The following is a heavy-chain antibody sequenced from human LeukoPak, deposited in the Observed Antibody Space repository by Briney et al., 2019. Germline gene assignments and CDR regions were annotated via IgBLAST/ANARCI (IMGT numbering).Heavy chain of an antibody. V-gene: IGHV3-21*04. Sequence: GGSLRLSCAASGFTFSSYSMNWVRQAPGKGLEWVSSISSSSSYIYYADSVKGRFTISRDNAKNSLYLQMNSLRAEDTAVYYCARDRVDSSGYYCDYWGQGTLVTVSS. CDR2: ISSSSSYI. J-gene: IGHJ4*02. CDR1: GFTFSSYS. D-gene: IGHD3-22*01. CDR3: ARDRVDSSGYYCDY.